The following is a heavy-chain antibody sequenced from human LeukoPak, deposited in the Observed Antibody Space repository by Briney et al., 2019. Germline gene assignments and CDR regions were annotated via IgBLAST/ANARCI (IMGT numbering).Heavy chain of an antibody. CDR2: IYYSGST. D-gene: IGHD6-13*01. CDR1: GGSISGYY. V-gene: IGHV4-59*08. Sequence: SETLSLTCTVSGGSISGYYWSWIRQPPGKGLEWIGYIYYSGSTNYNPSLKSRVTISVDTSKNQFSLKLSSVTAADTAVYDCARHFKVAANLFDLWGEGTLVTVSS. CDR3: ARHFKVAANLFDL. J-gene: IGHJ5*02.